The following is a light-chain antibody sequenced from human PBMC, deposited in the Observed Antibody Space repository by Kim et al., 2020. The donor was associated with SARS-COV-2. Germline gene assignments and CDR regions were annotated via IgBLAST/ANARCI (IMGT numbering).Light chain of an antibody. CDR1: QSVSSSY. CDR2: GAS. CDR3: QQYGSSPWT. Sequence: SPGESATLSCRASQSVSSSYLAWYQQKPGQAPRLLIFGASSRATGIPDRFSGSGSGTDFTLTISGLEPEDFAVYYCQQYGSSPWTFGQGTKVDIK. V-gene: IGKV3-20*01. J-gene: IGKJ1*01.